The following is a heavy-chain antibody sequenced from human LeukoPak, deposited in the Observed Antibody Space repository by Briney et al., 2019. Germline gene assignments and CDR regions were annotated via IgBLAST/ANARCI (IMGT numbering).Heavy chain of an antibody. D-gene: IGHD3-10*01. CDR1: GYFISSGYY. CDR3: ARGSGSGNYVLAY. V-gene: IGHV4-38-2*01. J-gene: IGHJ4*02. CDR2: IYHTGST. Sequence: SETLSLTCAVSGYFISSGYYWGWIRQPPGKGLEWSWRIYHTGSTYFNPSLKSRLTISVDTSKNQFSLKLNSMTGADTAVYFCARGSGSGNYVLAYWGQGTLVTVSS.